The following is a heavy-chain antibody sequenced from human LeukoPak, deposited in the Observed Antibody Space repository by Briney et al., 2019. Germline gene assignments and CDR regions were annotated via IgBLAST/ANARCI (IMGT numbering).Heavy chain of an antibody. J-gene: IGHJ4*02. CDR3: AKFLVAAESEFDY. CDR2: ISYDGSNK. V-gene: IGHV3-30*18. D-gene: IGHD2-15*01. CDR1: GFTFSSYG. Sequence: GRSLRLSCAASGFTFSSYGMHWVRQAPGKGLEWVAVISYDGSNKYYADSVKGRFTISRDNSKNTLYLQMNSLRAEDTAVHYCAKFLVAAESEFDYWGQGTLVTVSS.